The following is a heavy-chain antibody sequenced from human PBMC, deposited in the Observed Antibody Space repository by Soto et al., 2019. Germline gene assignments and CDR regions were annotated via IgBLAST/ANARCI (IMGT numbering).Heavy chain of an antibody. CDR2: IYWNDDK. CDR1: WFSLSTSGVG. D-gene: IGHD6-6*01. CDR3: AHRRSATGSTSTWFDP. J-gene: IGHJ5*02. V-gene: IGHV2-5*01. Sequence: SGPTRVNPTQTLTLTCTFSWFSLSTSGVGVGWIRQPPGKALEWLALIYWNDDKRYSPSLKSRLTITKDTSESQVVLTMTNMDPVDTATYYFAHRRSATGSTSTWFDPWGQGTLVTVSS.